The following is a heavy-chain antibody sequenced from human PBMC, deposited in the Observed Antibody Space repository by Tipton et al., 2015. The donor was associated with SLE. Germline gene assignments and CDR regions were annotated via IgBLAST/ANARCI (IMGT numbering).Heavy chain of an antibody. CDR2: VYYSGST. D-gene: IGHD3-10*01. Sequence: TLSLTCTVSGGSINRNYWSWIRQPPGKGLEWIGYVYYSGSTNYNPSPKSRVTISMDPSKNQFSLKLNSVTAADTAVYYCARDPRGGDAFDIWGQGTMVTVSS. J-gene: IGHJ3*02. CDR3: ARDPRGGDAFDI. V-gene: IGHV4-59*12. CDR1: GGSINRNY.